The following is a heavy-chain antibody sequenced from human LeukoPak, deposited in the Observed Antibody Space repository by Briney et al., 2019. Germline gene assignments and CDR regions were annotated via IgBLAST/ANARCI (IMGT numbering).Heavy chain of an antibody. CDR2: ISSSGSTT. D-gene: IGHD5-12*01. CDR3: ARVGHIGYDDAFDI. Sequence: PGGSLSLSCAASGFTFKNYELNWVRQPPGKGLEWLSYISSSGSTTSYADSVKGRFTISRENAKNSLYLQVSSLRAGDTAVYYCARVGHIGYDDAFDIWGQGTMVTVSS. CDR1: GFTFKNYE. J-gene: IGHJ3*02. V-gene: IGHV3-48*03.